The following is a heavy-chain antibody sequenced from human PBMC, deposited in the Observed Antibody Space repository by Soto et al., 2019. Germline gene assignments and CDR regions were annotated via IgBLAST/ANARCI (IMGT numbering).Heavy chain of an antibody. V-gene: IGHV1-3*01. D-gene: IGHD2-2*01. CDR2: INAGNGNT. Sequence: ASVKVSCKAAGYTFTSYAMHWVRQAPGQRLEWMGWINAGNGNTKYSQKFQGRVTITRDTSASTAYMELSSLRSEDTAVYYCARDSVVVPAAITLHYYYMYVWGKGTTVTVSS. J-gene: IGHJ6*03. CDR3: ARDSVVVPAAITLHYYYMYV. CDR1: GYTFTSYA.